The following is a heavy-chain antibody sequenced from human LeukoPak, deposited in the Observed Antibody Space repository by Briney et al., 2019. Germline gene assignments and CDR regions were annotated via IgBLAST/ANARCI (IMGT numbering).Heavy chain of an antibody. D-gene: IGHD3/OR15-3a*01. V-gene: IGHV4-61*02. CDR2: IYTSGST. J-gene: IGHJ3*02. CDR1: GGSISSGSYY. Sequence: SQTLSLTSTVSGGSISSGSYYWSWLRHPAGKGLEWIGRIYTSGSTNYNPSLKSRVSISVDTSKNQFSLKLSSVTAADTAVYYCARDGPSDAFDIWGQGTMVTVSS. CDR3: ARDGPSDAFDI.